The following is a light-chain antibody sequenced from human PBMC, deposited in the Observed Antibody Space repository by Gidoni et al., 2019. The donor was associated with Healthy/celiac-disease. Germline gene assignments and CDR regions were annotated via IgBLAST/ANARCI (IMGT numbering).Light chain of an antibody. V-gene: IGKV3-15*01. J-gene: IGKJ4*01. Sequence: EIVMTQSPATLSVSPGERATLSCRASQSVSSNLAWYQQKPGQAPSLLIYGASTRATGIPARFSGSGSGTEFTLTISSLQSEDFAVYYCQQYNNWPPPFGGGTKVEIK. CDR2: GAS. CDR1: QSVSSN. CDR3: QQYNNWPPP.